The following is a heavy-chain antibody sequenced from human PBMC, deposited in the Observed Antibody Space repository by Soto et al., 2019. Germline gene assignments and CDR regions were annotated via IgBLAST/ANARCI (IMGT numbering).Heavy chain of an antibody. J-gene: IGHJ4*02. V-gene: IGHV3-48*03. D-gene: IGHD2-2*03. CDR2: ISWTGGTI. Sequence: GGSLRLSCAASGFNFSSYEMNWARQAPGKGLEWISYISWTGGTIYYADSVKGRFTISRDDAKNSLYLQMDSLRAEDTAVYYCASGYYFDYWGQGTLVTVSS. CDR1: GFNFSSYE. CDR3: ASGYYFDY.